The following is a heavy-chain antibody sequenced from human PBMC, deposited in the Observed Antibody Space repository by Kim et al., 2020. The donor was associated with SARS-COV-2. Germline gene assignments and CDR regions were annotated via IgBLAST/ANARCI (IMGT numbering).Heavy chain of an antibody. CDR3: ARVRLGELSLYPYYYYYYGMDV. D-gene: IGHD3-16*02. CDR2: ISAYNGNT. V-gene: IGHV1-18*01. J-gene: IGHJ6*02. Sequence: ASVKVSCKASGYTFTSYGISWVRQAPGQGLEWMGWISAYNGNTNYAQKPQGRVTMTTDTSTSTAYMDLRSLRSDDTAVYYCARVRLGELSLYPYYYYYYGMDVWGQGTTVTVSS. CDR1: GYTFTSYG.